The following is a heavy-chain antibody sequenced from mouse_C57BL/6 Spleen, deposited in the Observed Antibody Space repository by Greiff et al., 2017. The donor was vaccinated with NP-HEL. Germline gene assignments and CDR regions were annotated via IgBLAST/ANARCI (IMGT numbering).Heavy chain of an antibody. CDR2: IHPNSGST. V-gene: IGHV1-64*01. CDR1: GYTFTSYW. Sequence: VQLQQSGAELVKPGASVKLSCKASGYTFTSYWMHWVKQRPGQGLEWIGMIHPNSGSTNYNEKFKSKATLTVDKSSSTAYMQLSSLTSEDSAVYYCASECYYGPFAYWGQGTLVTVSA. J-gene: IGHJ3*01. D-gene: IGHD2-1*01. CDR3: ASECYYGPFAY.